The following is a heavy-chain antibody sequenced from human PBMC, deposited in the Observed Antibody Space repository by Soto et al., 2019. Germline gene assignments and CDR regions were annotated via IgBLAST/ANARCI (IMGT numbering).Heavy chain of an antibody. CDR3: ARRLDSSGWYPLNYYYYYGMDV. CDR1: GGSISSSSYY. Sequence: SETLSLTCTVSGGSISSSSYYWGWIRQPPGKGLEWIGSIYYSGSTYCNPSLKSRVTISVDTSKNQFSLKLSSVTAADTAVYYCARRLDSSGWYPLNYYYYYGMDVWGQGTTVTVSS. CDR2: IYYSGST. V-gene: IGHV4-39*01. J-gene: IGHJ6*02. D-gene: IGHD6-19*01.